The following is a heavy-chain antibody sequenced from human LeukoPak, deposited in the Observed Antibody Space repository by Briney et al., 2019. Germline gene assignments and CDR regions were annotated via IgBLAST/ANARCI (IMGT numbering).Heavy chain of an antibody. D-gene: IGHD6-19*01. Sequence: PGGSLRLSCAASGFTFSSYAMSWVRQAPGKGVEWVSAISGSGGSTYYADSVKGRFTISRDNGKNSLYLQMNSLRAEDTAVYYCARGRYSSGCLGVDYWGQGTLVTVSS. V-gene: IGHV3-23*01. CDR3: ARGRYSSGCLGVDY. CDR1: GFTFSSYA. J-gene: IGHJ4*02. CDR2: ISGSGGST.